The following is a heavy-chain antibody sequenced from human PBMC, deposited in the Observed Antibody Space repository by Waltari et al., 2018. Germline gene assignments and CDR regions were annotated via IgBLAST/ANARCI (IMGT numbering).Heavy chain of an antibody. J-gene: IGHJ4*02. V-gene: IGHV3-23*01. CDR3: AKPFYNWDDPLHS. CDR2: ISVSDDT. D-gene: IGHD1-20*01. CDR1: GFTFGSHA. Sequence: DVQVLESGGGLVQPGGSLRLSCTGSGFTFGSHAISWVRQAPGAGLLWVSAISVSDDTYYANSVKGRFTISRDTSTNTVYLQLKNLRTEDTALYYCAKPFYNWDDPLHSWGRGTLVTVSS.